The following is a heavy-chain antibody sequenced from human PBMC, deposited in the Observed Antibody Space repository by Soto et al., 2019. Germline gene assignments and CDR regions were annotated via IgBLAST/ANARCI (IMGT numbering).Heavy chain of an antibody. Sequence: SETLSLTCTVSGGSISSGDYYWSWIRQPPGKGLEWIGYIYYSGSTYYNPSPKSRVTISVDTSKNQFSLKLSSVTAADTAVYYCAREGYDFWSGYYSWFDTWGQGTLVTVSS. J-gene: IGHJ5*02. CDR3: AREGYDFWSGYYSWFDT. D-gene: IGHD3-3*01. CDR2: IYYSGST. V-gene: IGHV4-30-4*01. CDR1: GGSISSGDYY.